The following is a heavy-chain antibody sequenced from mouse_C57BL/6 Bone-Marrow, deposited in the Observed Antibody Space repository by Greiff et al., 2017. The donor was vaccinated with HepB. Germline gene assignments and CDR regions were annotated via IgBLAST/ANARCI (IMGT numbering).Heavy chain of an antibody. V-gene: IGHV3-1*01. CDR1: GYSITSGYD. CDR2: ISYSGST. CDR3: APSYYSNYVGAMDY. J-gene: IGHJ4*01. D-gene: IGHD2-5*01. Sequence: EVQLQESGPGMVKPSQSLSLTCTVTGYSITSGYDWHWIRHFPGNKLEWMGYISYSGSTNYNPSLKSRISITHDTSKNHFFLKLNSVTTEDTATYYCAPSYYSNYVGAMDYWGQGTSVTVSS.